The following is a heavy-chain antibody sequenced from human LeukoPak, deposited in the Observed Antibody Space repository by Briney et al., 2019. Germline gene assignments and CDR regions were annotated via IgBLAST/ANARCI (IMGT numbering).Heavy chain of an antibody. J-gene: IGHJ6*02. CDR2: VIPILGIA. CDR1: GGTFSSYA. Sequence: SVKVSCKASGGTFSSYAICWVRPAPGQGLEWMGRVIPILGIANYAQKFQGRVTITADKSTSTAYMELSSLRSEDTAVYYCARGLVGTLGGYYYYYGMDVWGQGTTV. V-gene: IGHV1-69*04. D-gene: IGHD3-9*01. CDR3: ARGLVGTLGGYYYYYGMDV.